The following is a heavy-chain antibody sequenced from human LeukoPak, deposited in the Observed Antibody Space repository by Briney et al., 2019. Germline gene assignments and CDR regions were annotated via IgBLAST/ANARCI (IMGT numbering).Heavy chain of an antibody. Sequence: ASVKVSCKASGYTFTGYYMHWVRQAPGQGLEWMGWINPNSGGTNYAQKFQGRVTMTRDTSISTAYMELSRLRSDDTAVYCCARDNSSSWYSTEYYYYYMDVWGKGTTVTVSS. CDR1: GYTFTGYY. D-gene: IGHD6-13*01. V-gene: IGHV1-2*02. CDR3: ARDNSSSWYSTEYYYYYMDV. CDR2: INPNSGGT. J-gene: IGHJ6*03.